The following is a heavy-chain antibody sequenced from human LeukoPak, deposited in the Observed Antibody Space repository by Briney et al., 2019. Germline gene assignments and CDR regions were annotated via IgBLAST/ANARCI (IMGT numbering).Heavy chain of an antibody. J-gene: IGHJ4*02. CDR2: ISGSGGST. Sequence: GGSLRLSCAASGFTFSSYAMSWVRQAPGKGLEWVSAISGSGGSTFYADSVKGRFTISRDNSKNTLYLQMNSLRAEDTAVYYCAKDTYYYGSSGYYPFDYWGQGTLVTVSS. CDR1: GFTFSSYA. V-gene: IGHV3-23*01. D-gene: IGHD3-22*01. CDR3: AKDTYYYGSSGYYPFDY.